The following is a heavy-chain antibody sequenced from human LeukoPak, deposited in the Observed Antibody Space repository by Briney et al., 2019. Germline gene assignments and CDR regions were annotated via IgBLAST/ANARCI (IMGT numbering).Heavy chain of an antibody. J-gene: IGHJ4*02. CDR3: ARGLVVVDPGPYYFDY. CDR2: IIPIFGTA. Sequence: SVKVSCKASGGTFSSYAISWVRQAPGQGLEWMGGIIPIFGTANYAQKFQGRVTITADESTSTAYMELSSLKSEDTAVYYCARGLVVVDPGPYYFDYWGQGTLVTVSS. D-gene: IGHD3-22*01. V-gene: IGHV1-69*13. CDR1: GGTFSSYA.